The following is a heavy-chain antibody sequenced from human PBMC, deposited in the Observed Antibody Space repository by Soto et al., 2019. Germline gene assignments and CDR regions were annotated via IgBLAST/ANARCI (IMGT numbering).Heavy chain of an antibody. CDR3: ARAHEVDKDFDY. CDR1: GFTFSSYA. Sequence: PGGSLRLSCAASGFTFSSYAMHWVRQAPGKGLEWVAVISYDGSNKYYADSVKGRFTISRDNSKNTLYLQMNSLRAEDTAVYYCARAHEVDKDFDYSGQAPLVTVSS. CDR2: ISYDGSNK. D-gene: IGHD3-9*01. J-gene: IGHJ4*02. V-gene: IGHV3-30-3*01.